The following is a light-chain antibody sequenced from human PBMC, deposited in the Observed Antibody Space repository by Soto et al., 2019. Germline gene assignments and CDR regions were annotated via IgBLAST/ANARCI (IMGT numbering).Light chain of an antibody. J-gene: IGLJ2*01. V-gene: IGLV2-8*01. CDR2: EVS. CDR3: SSYAGKGV. Sequence: QSAPTQPPSASGSPGQSVTISCTGTSSDVGDYNYVSWYQQHPGKAPKLMIYEVSKRPSGVPDRFSGSKSGNTASLTVSGLQAEDEADYYCSSYAGKGVFGGGTKVTVL. CDR1: SSDVGDYNY.